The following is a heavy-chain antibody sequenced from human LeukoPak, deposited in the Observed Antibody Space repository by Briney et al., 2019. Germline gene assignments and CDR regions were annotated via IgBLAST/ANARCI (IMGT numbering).Heavy chain of an antibody. J-gene: IGHJ3*02. D-gene: IGHD4-17*01. Sequence: GGSLRLSCAASGFTFSSYSMNWVRQAPGKGLEWVSSISSSSSYIYYADSVKGRFTISRDNAKNSLYLQMNSLRAEDTAVYYCARDFLYDDYPCSAFDIWGQGTMVTVSS. V-gene: IGHV3-21*01. CDR1: GFTFSSYS. CDR3: ARDFLYDDYPCSAFDI. CDR2: ISSSSSYI.